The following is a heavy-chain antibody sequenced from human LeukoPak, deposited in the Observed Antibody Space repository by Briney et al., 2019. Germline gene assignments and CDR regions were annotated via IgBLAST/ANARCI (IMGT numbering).Heavy chain of an antibody. J-gene: IGHJ6*02. D-gene: IGHD6-13*01. Sequence: GGSLRLSCTASGFTFDGYALSWVRQAPGRGLEWVSSSVGSEDTYYADSVKGRFTISRDNSKSTLYLQMNSLRAEDTAVYYCARTIAQYSNSWLYFYYGLDVWGQGTTVTVSS. CDR2: SVGSEDT. CDR3: ARTIAQYSNSWLYFYYGLDV. V-gene: IGHV3-23*01. CDR1: GFTFDGYA.